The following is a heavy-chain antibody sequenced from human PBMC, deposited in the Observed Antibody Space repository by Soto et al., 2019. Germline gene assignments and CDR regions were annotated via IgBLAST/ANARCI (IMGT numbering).Heavy chain of an antibody. CDR3: ARDQSPSSGWPGMDV. CDR2: INPNSGGT. V-gene: IGHV1-2*02. Sequence: QVQLVQSGAEVKKPGASVKVSYKASGYTFTDYYMHWVRQAPGQGLEWMGWINPNSGGTNYAQKFQGRVTRTRDTSISTAYMELNRLRSDDTAVYYCARDQSPSSGWPGMDVWGQGTTVTVSS. J-gene: IGHJ6*02. D-gene: IGHD6-19*01. CDR1: GYTFTDYY.